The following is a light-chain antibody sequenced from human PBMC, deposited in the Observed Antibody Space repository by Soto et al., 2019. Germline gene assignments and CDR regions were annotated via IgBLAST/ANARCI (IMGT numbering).Light chain of an antibody. CDR3: QQYVNYPYT. Sequence: DIQIIKSPSTLSPSVGDRVAITCRASQSISIWLAWYQQKPGKAPKLLIYDASSLASGVPSMFSGSGPGTEFTLTISSLQPDDFVNYYCQQYVNYPYTFGQGTKVDIK. CDR1: QSISIW. V-gene: IGKV1-5*01. CDR2: DAS. J-gene: IGKJ2*01.